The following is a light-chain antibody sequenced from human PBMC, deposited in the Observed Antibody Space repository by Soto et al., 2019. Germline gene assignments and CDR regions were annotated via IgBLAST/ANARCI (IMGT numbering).Light chain of an antibody. V-gene: IGKV1-6*01. Sequence: AIQMTPSPSSLSASVGDRVTITCRASQGIRNDLGWYQQKPGQAPKLLIYAASSLQSGVPSRFSGSGSGTDFTLTLSRLQPEDFATYYCLQDYNYPWTFGQGTKVEIK. J-gene: IGKJ1*01. CDR2: AAS. CDR1: QGIRND. CDR3: LQDYNYPWT.